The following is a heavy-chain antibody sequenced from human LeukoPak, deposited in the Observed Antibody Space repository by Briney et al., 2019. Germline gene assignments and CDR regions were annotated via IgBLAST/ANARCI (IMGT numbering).Heavy chain of an antibody. D-gene: IGHD6-19*01. Sequence: SVKVSCKASGGTFSGYAISWVRQAPGQGLEWMGGIIPIFGTANYAQKFQGRVTITTDESTSTAYMELSSLRSEDTAVYYCARGPAVAGRTRYSYMDVWGKGTTVTVSS. V-gene: IGHV1-69*05. CDR3: ARGPAVAGRTRYSYMDV. CDR1: GGTFSGYA. J-gene: IGHJ6*03. CDR2: IIPIFGTA.